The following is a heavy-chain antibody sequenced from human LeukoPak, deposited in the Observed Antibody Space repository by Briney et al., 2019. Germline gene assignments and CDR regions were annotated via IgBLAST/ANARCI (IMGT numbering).Heavy chain of an antibody. Sequence: SETLSLTCAVPGGSISSSNWWSWVRQPPGKGLEWIGEIYHSGSTNYNPSLKSRVTISVDKSKNQFSLKLSSVTAADTAVYYCASLDSSGYYYVNYWGQGTLVTVSS. CDR2: IYHSGST. J-gene: IGHJ4*02. CDR3: ASLDSSGYYYVNY. D-gene: IGHD3-22*01. CDR1: GGSISSSNW. V-gene: IGHV4-4*02.